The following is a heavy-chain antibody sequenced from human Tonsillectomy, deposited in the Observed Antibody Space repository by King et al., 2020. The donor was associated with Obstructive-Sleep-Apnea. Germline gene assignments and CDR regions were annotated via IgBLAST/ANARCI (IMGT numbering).Heavy chain of an antibody. CDR3: ARGPAGFRMTRSTGGDWFDP. CDR1: GYTFTSYD. CDR2: MNPNSGNT. Sequence: QLVQSRAEVKKPGASVKVSCKASGYTFTSYDINWVRQATGQGLEWVGWMNPNSGNTGFAQKFQGRVTMTRNTSISTAYMELSSLRSEDTAVFYCARGPAGFRMTRSTGGDWFDPWGQGTLVIVSS. J-gene: IGHJ5*02. D-gene: IGHD1-14*01. V-gene: IGHV1-8*01.